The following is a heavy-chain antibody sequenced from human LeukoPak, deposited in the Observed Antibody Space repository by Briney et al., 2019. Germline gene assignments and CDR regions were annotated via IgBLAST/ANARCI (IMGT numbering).Heavy chain of an antibody. CDR3: VRDGSGFYLYYYMDV. V-gene: IGHV3-21*01. Sequence: GGSLRLSCAASGFTFTDYSMTWVRQAPGKGLEWVSSISTVSTYKFYSDSVKGRFTISRDNAKNILYLQMSSLSAEDTAVYFCVRDGSGFYLYYYMDVWGRGTPVSVSS. J-gene: IGHJ6*03. CDR1: GFTFTDYS. CDR2: ISTVSTYK. D-gene: IGHD6-25*01.